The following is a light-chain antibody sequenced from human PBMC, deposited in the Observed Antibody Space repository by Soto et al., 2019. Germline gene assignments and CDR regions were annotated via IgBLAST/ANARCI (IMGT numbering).Light chain of an antibody. V-gene: IGKV1-27*01. Sequence: DLQMTQSPPSLSAYVGDRVIVTCRASHDIGNALAWYQQRPGKSPRLLIYAASTLQPGVSARFSGSGSWTDFTLAISSLRPEDVATYYCQSYNSGPFTFGGGTKVEVK. CDR3: QSYNSGPFT. J-gene: IGKJ4*01. CDR1: HDIGNA. CDR2: AAS.